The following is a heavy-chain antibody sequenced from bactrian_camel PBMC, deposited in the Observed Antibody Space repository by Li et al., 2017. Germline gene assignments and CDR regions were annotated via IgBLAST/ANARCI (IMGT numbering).Heavy chain of an antibody. CDR2: IDNDGIT. Sequence: HVQLVESGGGSVQAGGSLTLTCEYSGYTYRSYCMDWFRQAPGKEREGVASIDNDGITNYADSVKGRFTISLDDAKTTAYLQMDSLEPEDTALYYCAAHPGSFCSTSKPISDFKFWGQGTQVTVS. J-gene: IGHJ6*01. D-gene: IGHD2*01. CDR1: GYTYRSYC. CDR3: AAHPGSFCSTSKPISDFKF. V-gene: IGHV3S53*01.